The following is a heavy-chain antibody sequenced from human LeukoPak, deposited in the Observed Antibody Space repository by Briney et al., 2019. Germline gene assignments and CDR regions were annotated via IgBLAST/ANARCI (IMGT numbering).Heavy chain of an antibody. CDR2: IYYTGST. D-gene: IGHD3-16*01. V-gene: IGHV4-39*01. Sequence: PSETLSLTCTISGGSITSVSHYWGWIRQPPGKGLEWIGDIYYTGSTYYSPSLRSRVTMSVHTSENQFSLRLNSVTAVDTAVYYCARRWGNIVGVTYEYWGQGTLVTVSS. J-gene: IGHJ4*02. CDR1: GGSITSVSHY. CDR3: ARRWGNIVGVTYEY.